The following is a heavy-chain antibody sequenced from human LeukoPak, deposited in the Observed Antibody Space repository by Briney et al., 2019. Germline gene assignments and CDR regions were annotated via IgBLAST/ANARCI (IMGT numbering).Heavy chain of an antibody. D-gene: IGHD3-22*01. V-gene: IGHV4-30-2*01. Sequence: SQTLSLTRAVSGGSISSGGYSWSWIRQPPGKGLDWIGYIYHSGSTYYNPSLKSRVTISVDRPKNQFSLKLSSVTAADTAVYYCARLIVVVDAYVYANWFDPWGQGTLVTVSS. J-gene: IGHJ5*02. CDR3: ARLIVVVDAYVYANWFDP. CDR2: IYHSGST. CDR1: GGSISSGGYS.